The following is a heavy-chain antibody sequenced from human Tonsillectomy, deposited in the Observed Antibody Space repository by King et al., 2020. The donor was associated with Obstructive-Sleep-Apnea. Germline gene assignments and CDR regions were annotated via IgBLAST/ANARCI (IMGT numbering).Heavy chain of an antibody. J-gene: IGHJ4*02. D-gene: IGHD1-26*01. Sequence: VQLVESGGGLVQPGRSLRLSCAASGFTFDDYAMHWVRQAPGKGLEWVSGISWNSGSIGYADSVKGRFTISRDNAKNSLYLQMNSLRAEDTSLYYCAKAEGATLVLGTIDYWGQGTLVTVSS. CDR3: AKAEGATLVLGTIDY. V-gene: IGHV3-9*01. CDR2: ISWNSGSI. CDR1: GFTFDDYA.